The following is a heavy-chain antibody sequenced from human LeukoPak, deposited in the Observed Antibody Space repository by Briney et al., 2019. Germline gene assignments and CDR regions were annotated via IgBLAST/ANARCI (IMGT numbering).Heavy chain of an antibody. Sequence: ASETLSLTCAVYGGSFSDYYWSWIRQPPGKGLEWIGEINHSGSTNYNPSLKRRVTISVDTSKNQFSLKLSSVTAADTAVYYCASFPYYYYGSGGRPRGYYFDYWGQGTLVTVSS. V-gene: IGHV4-34*01. CDR1: GGSFSDYY. J-gene: IGHJ4*02. D-gene: IGHD3-10*01. CDR2: INHSGST. CDR3: ASFPYYYYGSGGRPRGYYFDY.